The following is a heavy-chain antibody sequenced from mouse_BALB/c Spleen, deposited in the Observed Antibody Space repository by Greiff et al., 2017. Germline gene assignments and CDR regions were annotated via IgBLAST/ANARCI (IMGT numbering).Heavy chain of an antibody. V-gene: IGHV14-1*02. CDR2: IDPENGNT. J-gene: IGHJ3*01. CDR1: GFNIKDYY. D-gene: IGHD1-1*02. CDR3: ARGWSKWFAD. Sequence: EVKLQESGAELVRPGALVKLSCKASGFNIKDYYMHWVKQRPEQGLEWIGWIDPENGNTIYDPKFQGKASITADTSSNTAYLQLSSLTSEDTAVYYCARGWSKWFADWGQGTLVTVSA.